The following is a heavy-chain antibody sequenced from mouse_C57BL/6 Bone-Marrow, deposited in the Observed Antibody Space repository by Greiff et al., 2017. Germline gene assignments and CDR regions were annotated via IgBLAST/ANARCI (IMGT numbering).Heavy chain of an antibody. D-gene: IGHD1-1*01. CDR1: GYAFSSSW. Sequence: QVQLQQSGPELVKPGASVKISCKASGYAFSSSWMNWVKQRPGKGLEWIGRIYPGDGDTNYNGKFKGKATLTADKSSSTAYIQLSSLASEDSSVYFCARSGDYGSSYDYYAMDYWGQGTSVTVSS. V-gene: IGHV1-82*01. J-gene: IGHJ4*01. CDR3: ARSGDYGSSYDYYAMDY. CDR2: IYPGDGDT.